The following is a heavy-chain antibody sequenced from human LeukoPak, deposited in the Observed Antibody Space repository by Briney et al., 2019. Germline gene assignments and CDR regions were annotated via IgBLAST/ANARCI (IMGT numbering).Heavy chain of an antibody. CDR3: ASGGSGFTNFDY. V-gene: IGHV1-46*01. D-gene: IGHD6-25*01. J-gene: IGHJ4*02. CDR2: INPSGGST. CDR1: GYTFASYY. Sequence: ASVKVSCKASGYTFASYYMHWVRQAPGQGLEWMGIINPSGGSTSYAQKFQGRVTMTTDTSTSTVYMELSSLRSEDTAVYYCASGGSGFTNFDYWGQGTLVTVSS.